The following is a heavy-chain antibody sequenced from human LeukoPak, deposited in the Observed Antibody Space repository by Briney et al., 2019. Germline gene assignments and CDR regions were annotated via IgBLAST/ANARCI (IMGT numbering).Heavy chain of an antibody. CDR3: ARGALYYYDSSGYYYPYYFDY. CDR2: INHSGST. D-gene: IGHD3-22*01. Sequence: PSETLSLTCAVYGGSFSGYYWSWIRQPPGKRLEWIGEINHSGSTNYNPSLKSRVTISVDTSKNQFSLKLSSVTAADTAVYYCARGALYYYDSSGYYYPYYFDYWGQGTLVTVSS. CDR1: GGSFSGYY. V-gene: IGHV4-34*01. J-gene: IGHJ4*02.